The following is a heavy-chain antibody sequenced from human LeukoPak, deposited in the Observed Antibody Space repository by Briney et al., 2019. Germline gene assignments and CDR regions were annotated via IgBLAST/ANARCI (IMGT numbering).Heavy chain of an antibody. CDR3: VVGGSPGY. CDR1: GRAFSAYK. V-gene: IGHV3-74*01. CDR2: ISTDGYTT. D-gene: IGHD2-15*01. J-gene: IGHJ4*02. Sequence: GGSLRLSCAASGRAFSAYKMHWVRQAPRKGLVWVSRISTDGYTTDYADFVQGRFTASRDNTKNTWSLEMNSLRAEDTAVYYCVVGGSPGYWGQGTLVTVSS.